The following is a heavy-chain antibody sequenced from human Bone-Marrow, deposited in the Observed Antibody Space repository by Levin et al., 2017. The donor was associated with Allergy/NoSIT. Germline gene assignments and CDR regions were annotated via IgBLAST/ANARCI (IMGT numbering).Heavy chain of an antibody. J-gene: IGHJ4*02. Sequence: SETLSLTCSVSGGSITSGDYYWTWIHRPPGKGLEWIGYIYYRGTTPYNPSPKSRVTISVDTSQHQFSLQLHSVTAADTAVYYCATLVAGRSDYWGQGTLITVSS. CDR2: IYYRGTT. CDR3: ATLVAGRSDY. V-gene: IGHV4-30-4*01. CDR1: GGSITSGDYY. D-gene: IGHD6-19*01.